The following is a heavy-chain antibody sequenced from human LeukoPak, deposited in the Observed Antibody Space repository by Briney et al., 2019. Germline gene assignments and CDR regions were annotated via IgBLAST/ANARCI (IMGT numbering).Heavy chain of an antibody. V-gene: IGHV1-69*01. D-gene: IGHD2-2*01. J-gene: IGHJ6*04. Sequence: SVKLSCKASGGTFSSYAISWVRQAPAQGLEWMGVIITIFGTANYAQKFQGRDTITADESTSTAYMELSSLRSEDTAVYYCARSIVVVPAAMWHGMDVWGKGTTVTVSS. CDR3: ARSIVVVPAAMWHGMDV. CDR2: IITIFGTA. CDR1: GGTFSSYA.